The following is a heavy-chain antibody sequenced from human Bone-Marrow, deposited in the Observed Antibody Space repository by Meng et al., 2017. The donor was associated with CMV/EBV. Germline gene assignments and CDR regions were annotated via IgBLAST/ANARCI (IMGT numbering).Heavy chain of an antibody. Sequence: GGSLRLSCAASGITFDNAWMSWVRQAPGKELEWVGRIKSKSDGGTTDYNAPVKDRFTISRDDSKTTLYRQMNSLKTDDTAVYHCTIEPYGGKSFREWGQGTLVTVSS. V-gene: IGHV3-15*01. J-gene: IGHJ4*02. CDR3: TIEPYGGKSFRE. CDR1: GITFDNAW. D-gene: IGHD4-23*01. CDR2: IKSKSDGGTT.